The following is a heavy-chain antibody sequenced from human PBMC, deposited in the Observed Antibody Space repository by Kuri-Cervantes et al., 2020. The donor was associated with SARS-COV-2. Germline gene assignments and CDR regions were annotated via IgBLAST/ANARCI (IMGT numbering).Heavy chain of an antibody. V-gene: IGHV4-39*01. D-gene: IGHD6-19*01. CDR1: GGSISSYY. CDR3: ARLSAVAGTFDY. Sequence: GSLRLSCTVSGGSISSYYWSWIRQPPGKGLEWIGSIYYSGSTYYNPSLKSRVTISVDTSKNQFSLKLSSVTAADTAVYYCARLSAVAGTFDYWGQGTLVTVSS. J-gene: IGHJ4*02. CDR2: IYYSGST.